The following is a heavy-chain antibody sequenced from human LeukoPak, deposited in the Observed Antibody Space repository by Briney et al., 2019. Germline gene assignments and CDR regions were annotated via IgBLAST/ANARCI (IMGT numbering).Heavy chain of an antibody. V-gene: IGHV4-38-2*01. CDR3: ARHRGDNSNPRYYFYYMDV. Sequence: SETLSLTCSVSGHSISSGYYWGWIRQPPGKGLEWIGTMYHRGSTYYNPSLKSRVTMSGDTSKNHFSLKLSSVIAADAAVYYCARHRGDNSNPRYYFYYMDVWGKGTPVTVSS. J-gene: IGHJ6*03. CDR2: MYHRGST. D-gene: IGHD4-11*01. CDR1: GHSISSGYY.